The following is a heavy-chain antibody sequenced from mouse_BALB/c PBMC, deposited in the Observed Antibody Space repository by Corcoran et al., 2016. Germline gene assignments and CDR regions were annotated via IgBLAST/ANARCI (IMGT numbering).Heavy chain of an antibody. CDR1: GFNIKDYY. Sequence: EVQLQQSGAELVRPGALVKLSCKASGFNIKDYYMHWVKQRPEQGLEWIGWIDPENGNTIYDPKFQGKASITADTSSNTAYLQLSSLTSEDTAVYYCARGSGTGLLDYWGQGTTLTVSS. D-gene: IGHD4-1*01. CDR3: ARGSGTGLLDY. V-gene: IGHV14-1*02. CDR2: IDPENGNT. J-gene: IGHJ2*01.